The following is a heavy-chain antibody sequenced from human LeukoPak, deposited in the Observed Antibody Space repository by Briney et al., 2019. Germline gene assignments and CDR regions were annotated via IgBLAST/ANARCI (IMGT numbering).Heavy chain of an antibody. D-gene: IGHD5-12*01. CDR3: ARIESGYRRVCYGMDV. CDR1: GFTFSSFW. Sequence: PGGSLRLSCGASGFTFSSFWMNWVRQAPGKGLEGVANIKQGRSEKNYVDSVKGRFTISRDNVKNSLYLQMHSLRGEDAAVSYCARIESGYRRVCYGMDVWGQGTTVTVSS. V-gene: IGHV3-7*01. CDR2: IKQGRSEK. J-gene: IGHJ6*02.